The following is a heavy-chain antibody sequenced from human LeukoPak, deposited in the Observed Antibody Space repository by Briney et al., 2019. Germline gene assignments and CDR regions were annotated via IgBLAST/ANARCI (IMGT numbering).Heavy chain of an antibody. CDR2: INPNSGGT. Sequence: GASVKVSCKASGYTFTGYYMHWVRQAPGQGLEWMGWINPNSGGTHSARKFQGRVTITRDTSISTAYMDLSRLRSDDTAVYYCARGITGFPVDYWGQGTLVTVSS. D-gene: IGHD1-20*01. CDR3: ARGITGFPVDY. V-gene: IGHV1-2*02. J-gene: IGHJ4*02. CDR1: GYTFTGYY.